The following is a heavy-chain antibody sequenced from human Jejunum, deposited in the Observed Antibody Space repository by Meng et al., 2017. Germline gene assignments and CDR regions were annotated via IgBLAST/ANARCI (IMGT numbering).Heavy chain of an antibody. CDR1: GASISRTNW. V-gene: IGHV4-4*02. J-gene: IGHJ4*02. CDR3: ARAYCTDVSCHDFFDS. CDR2: IDPSEST. Sequence: QVQCQETGPGLVKPSGTLSLTCAVSGASISRTNWWSWVRQPPGKGLEWIGKIDPSESTHYNPSLKGRVTISADRSKNQFSLRLTSVTAADTAIYYCARAYCTDVSCHDFFDSWGQGTLVTVS. D-gene: IGHD2-8*01.